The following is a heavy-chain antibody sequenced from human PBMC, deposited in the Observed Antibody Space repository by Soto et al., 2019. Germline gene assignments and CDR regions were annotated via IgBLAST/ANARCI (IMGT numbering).Heavy chain of an antibody. J-gene: IGHJ4*02. CDR3: ARVNEVVAASYFDY. Sequence: GGSLRLSCAASGFTFSSYSMNWVRQAPGKGLEWVSYISSSSSTIYYADSVKGRFTISRDNAKNSLYLQMNSLRDEDTAVYYCARVNEVVAASYFDYWGQGTLVTVSS. CDR1: GFTFSSYS. CDR2: ISSSSSTI. D-gene: IGHD2-15*01. V-gene: IGHV3-48*02.